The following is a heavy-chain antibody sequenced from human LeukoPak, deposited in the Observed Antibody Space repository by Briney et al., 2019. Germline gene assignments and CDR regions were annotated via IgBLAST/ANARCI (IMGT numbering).Heavy chain of an antibody. Sequence: GGSLRLSCAAFGFTFSSYDMTWVRQAPGKGLEWVSYISNSGNTIYYADSVKGRFTISRDNSLYLQMNSLRAEDTAVYYCARSRSGTYYNADVWGKGTTVTISS. CDR2: ISNSGNTI. CDR1: GFTFSSYD. J-gene: IGHJ6*04. CDR3: ARSRSGTYYNADV. V-gene: IGHV3-48*03. D-gene: IGHD3-10*01.